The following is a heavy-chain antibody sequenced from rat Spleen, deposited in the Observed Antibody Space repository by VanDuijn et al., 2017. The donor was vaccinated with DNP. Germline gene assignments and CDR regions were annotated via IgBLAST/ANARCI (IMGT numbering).Heavy chain of an antibody. V-gene: IGHV3-1*01. CDR3: ARWTRYFDY. Sequence: EVQLQESGSGLVKPSQSLSLTCSVTGYSITSNYWGWIRKFPGNKMEYIGHISYRGSTNYNPSLRSRISITRDTSKNHFFLHLNSVTTEDTATYYCARWTRYFDYWGQGVMVTVSS. CDR1: GYSITSNY. CDR2: ISYRGST. J-gene: IGHJ2*01. D-gene: IGHD1-7*01.